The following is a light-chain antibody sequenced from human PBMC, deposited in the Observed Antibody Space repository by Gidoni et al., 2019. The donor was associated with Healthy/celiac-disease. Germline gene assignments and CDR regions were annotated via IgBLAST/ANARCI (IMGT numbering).Light chain of an antibody. CDR1: QSISRY. J-gene: IGKJ1*01. CDR2: AAS. CDR3: QQSYSTLPWT. Sequence: DIQMTQSPSSLAASVGDRVTITCRASQSISRYLNWYQQKPGKAPKLLIYAASSLQSGVPSRFSGSGSGTDFTLTISSLQPEDFATYYCQQSYSTLPWTFXQXTKVEIK. V-gene: IGKV1-39*01.